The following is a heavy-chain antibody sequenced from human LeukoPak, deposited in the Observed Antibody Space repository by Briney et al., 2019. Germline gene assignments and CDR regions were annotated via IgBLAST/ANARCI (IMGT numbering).Heavy chain of an antibody. CDR3: AKGGAPYCSSTSCFIGSYFDY. J-gene: IGHJ4*02. CDR1: GGSISSSSYY. V-gene: IGHV4-39*07. CDR2: IYHSGST. Sequence: PSETLSLTCTVSGGSISSSSYYWGWIRQPPGKGLEWIGSIYHSGSTYYNPSLKSRVTISVDTSKNQFSLKLSSVTAADTAVYYCAKGGAPYCSSTSCFIGSYFDYWGQGTLVTVSS. D-gene: IGHD2-2*01.